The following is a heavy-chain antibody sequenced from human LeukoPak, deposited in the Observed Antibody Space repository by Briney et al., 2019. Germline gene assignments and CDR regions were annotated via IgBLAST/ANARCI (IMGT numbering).Heavy chain of an antibody. D-gene: IGHD6-13*01. CDR3: AKDTAAAAYYYYYMDV. Sequence: PGGSLRLSCAASGFTFNSYSMHWVRQAPGKGLEWVAFIRYDGSNKYYADSVKGRFTISRDNSKNTLYLQMNSLRAEDTAVYYCAKDTAAAAYYYYYMDVWGKGTTVSVSS. CDR2: IRYDGSNK. V-gene: IGHV3-30*02. J-gene: IGHJ6*03. CDR1: GFTFNSYS.